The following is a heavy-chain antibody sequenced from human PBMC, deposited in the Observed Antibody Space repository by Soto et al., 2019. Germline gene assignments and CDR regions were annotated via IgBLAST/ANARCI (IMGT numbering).Heavy chain of an antibody. CDR2: IYYSGST. Sequence: SETLSLTCTVSGGSISSSSYYWGWIRQPPGKGLEWIGSIYYSGSTYYNPSLKSRVTISVDTSKNQFSLKLSSVTAADTAVYYCGRRRDCSCGSCYSPLGYFDYWGQGTLVTVSS. J-gene: IGHJ4*02. CDR1: GGSISSSSYY. D-gene: IGHD2-15*01. V-gene: IGHV4-39*07. CDR3: GRRRDCSCGSCYSPLGYFDY.